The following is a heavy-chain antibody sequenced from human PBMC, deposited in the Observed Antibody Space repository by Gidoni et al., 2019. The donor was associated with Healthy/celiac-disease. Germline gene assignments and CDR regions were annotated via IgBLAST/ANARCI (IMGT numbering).Heavy chain of an antibody. Sequence: QVQLVESGGGVVQPGRSLRLSCAASGFTFSSYGMHWVRQAPGKGLEWVAVISYDGSNKYYADSVKGRFTISRDNSKNTLYLQMNSLRAEDTAVYYCAKDGWVGLAYYYYYMDVWGKGTTVTVSS. D-gene: IGHD3-10*01. J-gene: IGHJ6*03. CDR3: AKDGWVGLAYYYYYMDV. V-gene: IGHV3-30*18. CDR2: ISYDGSNK. CDR1: GFTFSSYG.